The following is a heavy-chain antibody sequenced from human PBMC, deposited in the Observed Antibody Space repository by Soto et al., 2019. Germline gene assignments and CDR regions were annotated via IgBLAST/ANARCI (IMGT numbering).Heavy chain of an antibody. CDR2: VYYSVST. V-gene: IGHV4-39*01. Sequence: QLQLQESGPGLVKPSETLSLTCTVSGGSISSTSYYWGWIRQPPGKGLEWIGSVYYSVSTYYNPSLKSRATIFVDTAKSQFSLRLSSVTAADTAVYYCASTLRVTTQRRPLNWFDPWGQGTLVIVSS. J-gene: IGHJ5*02. CDR1: GGSISSTSYY. CDR3: ASTLRVTTQRRPLNWFDP. D-gene: IGHD4-17*01.